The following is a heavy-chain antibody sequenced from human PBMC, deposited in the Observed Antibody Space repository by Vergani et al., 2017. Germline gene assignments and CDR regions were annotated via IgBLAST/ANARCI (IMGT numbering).Heavy chain of an antibody. Sequence: QLQLQESGPGLVKPSETLSLTCTVSGGSISSYYWSWIRQPAGKGLELIGRIYTSGSTNYNPSLKSRVTMSVDTSKNQFSLKLSSVTAADTAVYYCARDLNGSGSYYNVDYFDYWGQGTLVTVSS. CDR3: ARDLNGSGSYYNVDYFDY. V-gene: IGHV4-4*07. D-gene: IGHD3-10*01. CDR1: GGSISSYY. J-gene: IGHJ4*02. CDR2: IYTSGST.